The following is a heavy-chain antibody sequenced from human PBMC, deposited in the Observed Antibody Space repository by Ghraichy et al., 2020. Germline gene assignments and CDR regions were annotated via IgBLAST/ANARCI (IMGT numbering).Heavy chain of an antibody. CDR3: ARDHTSTTSGYLYY. V-gene: IGHV3-30-3*01. CDR2: ISYDGSNK. D-gene: IGHD3-22*01. CDR1: GFTFSSYA. Sequence: GGSLRLSCAASGFTFSSYAMHWVRQAPGKGLEWVAVISYDGSNKYYADSVKGRFTISRDNSKNTLYLQMNSLRAEDTAVYYCARDHTSTTSGYLYYWGQGTLVTVSS. J-gene: IGHJ4*02.